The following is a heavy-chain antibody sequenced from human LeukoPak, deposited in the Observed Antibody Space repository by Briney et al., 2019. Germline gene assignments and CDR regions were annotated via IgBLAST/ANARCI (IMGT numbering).Heavy chain of an antibody. D-gene: IGHD2-2*01. J-gene: IGHJ3*02. CDR1: GGTFSSYA. Sequence: SVKVSCKASGGTFSSYAISCVRQAPGQRGEWRGGIIPIFGTANYAQKFQGRVTITADESTSTASMELSRLRSEDPAVYYCAREVPATAEYAFDIWGQGTMVTVSS. CDR3: AREVPATAEYAFDI. V-gene: IGHV1-69*13. CDR2: IIPIFGTA.